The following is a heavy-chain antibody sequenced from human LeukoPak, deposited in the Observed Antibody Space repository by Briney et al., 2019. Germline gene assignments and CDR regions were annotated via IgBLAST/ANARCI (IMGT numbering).Heavy chain of an antibody. D-gene: IGHD2/OR15-2a*01. CDR1: GFTFSAYA. CDR2: ISYDGSNK. J-gene: IGHJ5*02. CDR3: ARDRISRFLNWFDP. Sequence: GGSLRLSCATSGFTFSAYAMYWVRQAPGKGLEWVAVISYDGSNKYYADSVKGRFTISRDNSKNTLYLQMNSLRAEDTAVYYCARDRISRFLNWFDPWGQGTLVTVSS. V-gene: IGHV3-30-3*01.